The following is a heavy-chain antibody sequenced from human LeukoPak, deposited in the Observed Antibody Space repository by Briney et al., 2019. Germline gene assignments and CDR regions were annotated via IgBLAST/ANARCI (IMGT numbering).Heavy chain of an antibody. V-gene: IGHV3-53*01. CDR2: IYTGDTT. Sequence: PGGSLRLSCAASGFTVSTNYMSWVRQAPGKGLEWVSVIYTGDTTYYADSVKGRFTISRDNSKNTLYLQMNSLRAEDTAVYYCARGGVTMIVPILWGQGTLVTVSS. CDR3: ARGGVTMIVPIL. D-gene: IGHD3-22*01. J-gene: IGHJ4*02. CDR1: GFTVSTNY.